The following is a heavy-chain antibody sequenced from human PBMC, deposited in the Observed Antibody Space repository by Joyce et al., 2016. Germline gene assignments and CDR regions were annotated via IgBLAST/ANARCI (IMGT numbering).Heavy chain of an antibody. J-gene: IGHJ4*02. CDR1: GYSFINFY. D-gene: IGHD3-10*01. Sequence: QVQLVQSGAEVKKPGASVKVSCKTSGYSFINFYIHWVRQAPGQGLEWMGMMSPSSGTTRFTEKFQGRRTLARDTSTSTIHMELSSLTSDDTAVYYCARGLNMVRGVLIGPAGYWGQGTLVTVSS. CDR2: MSPSSGTT. CDR3: ARGLNMVRGVLIGPAGY. V-gene: IGHV1-46*01.